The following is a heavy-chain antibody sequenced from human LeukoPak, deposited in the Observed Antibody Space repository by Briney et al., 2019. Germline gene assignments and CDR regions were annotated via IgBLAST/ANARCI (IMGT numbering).Heavy chain of an antibody. CDR3: AWGMTTVTKPGY. Sequence: GRSLRLSCAASGFTFSSYGMHWVRQAPGKGLEWVAVISYDGSNKYYADSVKGRFTISRDNAKNSLYLQMNSLRAEDTAVYYCAWGMTTVTKPGYWGQGTLVTVSS. V-gene: IGHV3-30*03. CDR2: ISYDGSNK. D-gene: IGHD4-17*01. J-gene: IGHJ4*02. CDR1: GFTFSSYG.